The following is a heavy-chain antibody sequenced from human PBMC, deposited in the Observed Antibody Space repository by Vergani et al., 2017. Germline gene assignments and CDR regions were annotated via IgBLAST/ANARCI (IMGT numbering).Heavy chain of an antibody. D-gene: IGHD4-17*01. J-gene: IGHJ4*02. V-gene: IGHV2-26*01. Sequence: QVTLRESGPALVKPTQTLTLTCTFSGFSLSTSGMCVSWIRQPPGKALEWLAHIFSNDEKSYSTSLKSRLTISKDTSKSQVVLTMTNMDPVDTATYYCARIPPDVEDYGDYFDYWGQGTLVTVSS. CDR2: IFSNDEK. CDR1: GFSLSTSGMC. CDR3: ARIPPDVEDYGDYFDY.